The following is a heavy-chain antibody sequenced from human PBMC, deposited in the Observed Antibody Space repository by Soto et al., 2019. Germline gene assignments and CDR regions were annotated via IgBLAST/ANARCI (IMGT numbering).Heavy chain of an antibody. D-gene: IGHD3-22*01. J-gene: IGHJ4*02. CDR2: IIPIFGTA. CDR3: ASYYYDSSGYYYAQFDY. V-gene: IGHV1-69*06. CDR1: GGTFSSYA. Sequence: QVQLVQSGAAVKKPGSSVKVSCKASGGTFSSYAISWVRQAPGQGLEWMGGIIPIFGTANYAQKFQGRVTITADKSTSTAYMELSSLRSEDTAVYYCASYYYDSSGYYYAQFDYWGEGTLVTVSS.